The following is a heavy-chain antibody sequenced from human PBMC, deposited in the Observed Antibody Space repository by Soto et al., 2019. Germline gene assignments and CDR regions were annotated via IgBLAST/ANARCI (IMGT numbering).Heavy chain of an antibody. CDR2: INPNSGGT. CDR1: GYTFTGYY. Sequence: ASVKVSCKASGYTFTGYYMHWVRQAPGQGLEWMGWINPNSGGTNYAQKFQGRVTMTRDTSISTAYMELSRLRSDDTAVYYCARDRSSGWNFLDYWGQATLVTVTS. V-gene: IGHV1-2*02. J-gene: IGHJ4*02. D-gene: IGHD6-19*01. CDR3: ARDRSSGWNFLDY.